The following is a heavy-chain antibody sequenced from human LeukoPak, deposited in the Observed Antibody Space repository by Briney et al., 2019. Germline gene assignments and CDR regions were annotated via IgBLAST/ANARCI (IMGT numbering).Heavy chain of an antibody. D-gene: IGHD3-10*01. CDR1: GYSFTGYY. CDR3: ARKRREFFDY. J-gene: IGHJ4*02. Sequence: ASVRVSCKASGYSFTGYYFHWVRQAPGQGLEWMGWINPNSGGTNYAQKFQGRVTMTRDTSISTAYMELSRLRSDDTAVYYCARKRREFFDYWGQGTLVTVSS. V-gene: IGHV1-2*02. CDR2: INPNSGGT.